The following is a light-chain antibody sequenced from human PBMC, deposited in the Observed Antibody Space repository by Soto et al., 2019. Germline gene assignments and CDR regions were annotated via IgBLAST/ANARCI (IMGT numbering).Light chain of an antibody. CDR3: QQRSNWPPIT. CDR1: QSVSSD. V-gene: IGKV3-15*01. Sequence: EIVMTQSPATLSVSPGERATLSFRASQSVSSDLAWYQQKPGQAPRLLIYGASTRATDVPARFSGSGSGTEFTLTISSLEPEDFAVYYCQQRSNWPPITFGQGTRLEIK. CDR2: GAS. J-gene: IGKJ5*01.